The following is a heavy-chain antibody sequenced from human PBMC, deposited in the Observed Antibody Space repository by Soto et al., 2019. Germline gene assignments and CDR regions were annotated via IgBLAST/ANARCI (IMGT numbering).Heavy chain of an antibody. Sequence: QVQLVQSGAEVKKPGSSVKVSCKASGGTFSSYSINWVRQAPGQGLEWMGEIIPIFGTANYAQKFQGRVTITADESTSTAYMELISLISEDTAVYYGARDGGRHSGGIDYWGQGTLVTVSS. CDR3: ARDGGRHSGGIDY. D-gene: IGHD1-26*01. CDR1: GGTFSSYS. CDR2: IIPIFGTA. J-gene: IGHJ4*02. V-gene: IGHV1-69*01.